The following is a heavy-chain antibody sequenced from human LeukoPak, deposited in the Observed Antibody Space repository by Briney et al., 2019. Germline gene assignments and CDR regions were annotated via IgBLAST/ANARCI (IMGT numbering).Heavy chain of an antibody. V-gene: IGHV3-7*01. CDR3: ARKGNAFDV. CDR2: VKQNGSEK. CDR1: GFTFTSYW. J-gene: IGHJ3*01. Sequence: GGSLRLSCAASGFTFTSYWMNWVRQVPGKGLEWVAIVKQNGSEKYYVDSVMGRFTISRDNAKSSLYLQMNSLRAEDTAVYYCARKGNAFDVWGQGTMVTVSS.